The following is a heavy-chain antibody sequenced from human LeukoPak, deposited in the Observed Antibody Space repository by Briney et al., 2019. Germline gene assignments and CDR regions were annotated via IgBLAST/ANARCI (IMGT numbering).Heavy chain of an antibody. CDR3: ARARYTPYSSSSLDFDY. CDR1: GFTFSSYW. Sequence: GGSLRLSCAASGFTFSSYWMNWARQAPGKGLEWVASINHNGNVNYYVDSVKGRFTISRDNAKNSLYLQMSNLRAEDTAVYYCARARYTPYSSSSLDFDYWGQGTLVTVSS. D-gene: IGHD6-6*01. J-gene: IGHJ4*02. V-gene: IGHV3-7*03. CDR2: INHNGNVN.